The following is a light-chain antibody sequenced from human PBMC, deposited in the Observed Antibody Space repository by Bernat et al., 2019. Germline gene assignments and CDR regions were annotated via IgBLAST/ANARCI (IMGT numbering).Light chain of an antibody. CDR1: SSDVGGYNF. V-gene: IGLV2-8*01. CDR2: EVS. CDR3: GSYAGASSLGV. Sequence: QSALTQPPSASGSPGQSVTISCTGTSSDVGGYNFVSWYQQHPGKAPKVLIYEVSKRPSGVPDRFSRSKSGNTASLTVSGLQAEDEADYYCGSYAGASSLGVFGTGTKVTVL. J-gene: IGLJ1*01.